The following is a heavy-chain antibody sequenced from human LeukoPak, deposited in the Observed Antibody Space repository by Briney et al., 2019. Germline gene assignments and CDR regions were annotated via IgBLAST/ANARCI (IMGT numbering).Heavy chain of an antibody. J-gene: IGHJ3*02. Sequence: SETLSLTCTVSGGSISSSSYYWGWIRQPPGKGLEWIGSIYYSGSTYYNPSLKSRVTISVDTSKNQFSLKLSSVTAADSAVYYCARSTIAVAGTGVFDIWGQGTMVTASS. CDR2: IYYSGST. V-gene: IGHV4-39*01. D-gene: IGHD6-19*01. CDR3: ARSTIAVAGTGVFDI. CDR1: GGSISSSSYY.